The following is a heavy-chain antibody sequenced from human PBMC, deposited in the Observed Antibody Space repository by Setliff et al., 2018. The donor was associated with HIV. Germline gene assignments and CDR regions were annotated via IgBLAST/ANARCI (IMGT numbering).Heavy chain of an antibody. CDR1: GDTFRTDA. J-gene: IGHJ4*02. Sequence: SVKVSCKTSGDTFRTDAISWVRQAPGQGLEWMGGIIPLFGSPDYAQKFQDKVTITADESTSTVYMELNSLTSEDTALYYCARVGFSSRHTGDFFDSWGQGTLVTVSS. CDR2: IIPLFGSP. CDR3: ARVGFSSRHTGDFFDS. D-gene: IGHD5-18*01. V-gene: IGHV1-69*13.